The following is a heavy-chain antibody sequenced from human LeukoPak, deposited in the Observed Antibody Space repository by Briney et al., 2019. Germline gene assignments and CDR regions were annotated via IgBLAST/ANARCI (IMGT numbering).Heavy chain of an antibody. V-gene: IGHV7-4-1*02. D-gene: IGHD3-22*01. CDR2: ISTNTGNP. J-gene: IGHJ3*01. CDR1: GYTFSRYV. CDR3: ARVDSSGDSDAFDV. Sequence: ASVKVSCKASGYTFSRYVMNWVRQAPGQGLEFMGWISTNTGNPTYALDFTGRFVFSLDTSVTTAYLQITSLKPEDTAVYYCARVDSSGDSDAFDVWGQGTMVTVSS.